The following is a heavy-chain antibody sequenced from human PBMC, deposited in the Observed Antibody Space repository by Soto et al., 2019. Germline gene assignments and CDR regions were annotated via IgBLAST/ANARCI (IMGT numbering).Heavy chain of an antibody. J-gene: IGHJ4*02. D-gene: IGHD3-22*01. Sequence: PSETLSLTCTVSGGSISSGGYYWSWIRQHPGKGLEWIGYIYYSGSTYYNPSLKSRVTISGDTSKNQFPLKLSSVTAADTAIYHCARVDTMNIGFDYWGQGTLVTVSS. CDR2: IYYSGST. CDR1: GGSISSGGYY. CDR3: ARVDTMNIGFDY. V-gene: IGHV4-31*03.